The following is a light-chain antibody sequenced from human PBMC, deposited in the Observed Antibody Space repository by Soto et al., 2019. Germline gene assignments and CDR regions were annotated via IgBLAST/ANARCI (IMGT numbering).Light chain of an antibody. CDR3: QQYYDFCT. CDR1: QSVLSSSNNKNF. CDR2: WAS. Sequence: DIVLTQSPDSLNMSLGERATINCKSSQSVLSSSNNKNFLAWYQQKPGQPPKLLIYWASTRESGVPDRFSGRGSGTDFTLTISSLQAEDVAVYYCQQYYDFCTFGGGTKVEVK. V-gene: IGKV4-1*01. J-gene: IGKJ4*01.